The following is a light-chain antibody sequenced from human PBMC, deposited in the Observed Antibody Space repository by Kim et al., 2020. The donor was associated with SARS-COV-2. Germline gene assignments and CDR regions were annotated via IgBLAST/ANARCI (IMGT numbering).Light chain of an antibody. V-gene: IGLV2-8*01. CDR1: SSDVGGYNY. CDR3: TSYAGSNTPYV. Sequence: QSVTTSCTGTSSDVGGYNYVSWYQQHPGKAPKLMIYEVSKRPSGVPDRFSGSKSGNSASLTVSGLQAEDEADYYCTSYAGSNTPYVFGAGTKVTVL. CDR2: EVS. J-gene: IGLJ1*01.